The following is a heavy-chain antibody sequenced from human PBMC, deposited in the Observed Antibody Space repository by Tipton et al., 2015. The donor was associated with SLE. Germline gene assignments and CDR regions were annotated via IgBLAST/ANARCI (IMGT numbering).Heavy chain of an antibody. CDR3: AREIQGHRWYYYPLDV. D-gene: IGHD2/OR15-2a*01. CDR1: GFTVSSNY. CDR2: VFHGGST. V-gene: IGHV4-4*02. Sequence: QLVQSGGGLVQPGGSLRLSCAVSGFTVSSNYMTWVRQSPGGGLEWIGDVFHGGSTYYNPSLKSRVTISVDKSTNQSFLQVKSVTAADTGTYYCAREIQGHRWYYYPLDVWGQGTTVTVSS. J-gene: IGHJ6*02.